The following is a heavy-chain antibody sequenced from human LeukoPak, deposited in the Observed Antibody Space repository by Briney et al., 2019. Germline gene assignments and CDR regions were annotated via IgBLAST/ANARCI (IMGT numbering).Heavy chain of an antibody. Sequence: PGGSLRLSCAASGFTVSSNYMSWVRQAPGKGLEWGSVIYSGGSTYYADSVKGRFTISRDNSKNTLYLQMNSLRAEDTAVYYCARETPGVLQDAFDIWGQGKMVTVSS. V-gene: IGHV3-53*01. CDR1: GFTVSSNY. J-gene: IGHJ3*02. CDR3: ARETPGVLQDAFDI. D-gene: IGHD5-24*01. CDR2: IYSGGST.